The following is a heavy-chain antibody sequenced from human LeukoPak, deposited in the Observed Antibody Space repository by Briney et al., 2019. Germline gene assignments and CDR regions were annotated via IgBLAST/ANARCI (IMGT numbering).Heavy chain of an antibody. V-gene: IGHV1-69*01. D-gene: IGHD6-19*01. CDR1: GGTFSSYA. CDR3: ARGSYSSGWYPIFRFDY. CDR2: IIPIFGTA. Sequence: SVKVSCKASGGTFSSYAISWVRQAPGQGLEWVGGIIPIFGTANYAQKFQGRVTITADESTSTAYMELSSLRSEDTAVYYCARGSYSSGWYPIFRFDYWGQGTLVTVSS. J-gene: IGHJ4*02.